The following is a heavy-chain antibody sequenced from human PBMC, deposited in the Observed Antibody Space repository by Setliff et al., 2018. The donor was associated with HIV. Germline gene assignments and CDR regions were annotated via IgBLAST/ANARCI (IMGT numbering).Heavy chain of an antibody. V-gene: IGHV3-30*14. CDR1: GFTFSNAW. Sequence: GGSLRLSCAASGFTFSNAWMSWVRQAPGEGLEWVAVISYGGGLRLYADSVKGRFTISRDDSKNTLYLQMNSLRAEDTAVYYCARGQFRLRPDSLDLWGRGTLVTVS. CDR2: ISYGGGLR. J-gene: IGHJ3*01. D-gene: IGHD2-21*02. CDR3: ARGQFRLRPDSLDL.